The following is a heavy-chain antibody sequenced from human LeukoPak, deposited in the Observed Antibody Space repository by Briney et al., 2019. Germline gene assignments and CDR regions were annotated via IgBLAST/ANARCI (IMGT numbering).Heavy chain of an antibody. CDR3: ARVYRQQLGRAFDI. Sequence: GGSLRLSCAASGFTFSTFGMNWVRQAPNKGLEWVAFIQYDDSIEYYADSVKGRFTISRDNSKNTLYLQMNSLRAEDTAVYYCARVYRQQLGRAFDIWGQGTMVTVSS. V-gene: IGHV3-30*02. D-gene: IGHD6-13*01. CDR2: IQYDDSIE. J-gene: IGHJ3*02. CDR1: GFTFSTFG.